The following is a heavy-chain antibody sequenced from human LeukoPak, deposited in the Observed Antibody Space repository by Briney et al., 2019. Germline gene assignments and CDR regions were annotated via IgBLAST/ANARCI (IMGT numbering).Heavy chain of an antibody. V-gene: IGHV1-18*01. CDR2: ISAYNGNT. Sequence: ASVKVSCKASGYTFTSYGISWVQQAPGQGLEWMGWISAYNGNTNYAQKLQGRVTMTTDTSTSTAYMELRSLRSDDTAVYYCAREGSSTSYYYYYYGMDVWGQGTTVTVSS. CDR1: GYTFTSYG. J-gene: IGHJ6*02. CDR3: AREGSSTSYYYYYYGMDV. D-gene: IGHD2-2*01.